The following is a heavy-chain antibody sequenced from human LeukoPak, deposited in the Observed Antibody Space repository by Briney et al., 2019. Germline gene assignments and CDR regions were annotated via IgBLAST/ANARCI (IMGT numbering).Heavy chain of an antibody. J-gene: IGHJ4*02. Sequence: GGSLRLSCAASGFTFSSYSMNWVRQAPGKGLEWVSLIHGGGSTYYADSVKGRFIISRDNSKNTLFLQMNSLRAEDTAVYYCVRDYVGDYWGQGTLVTVSS. V-gene: IGHV3-53*01. CDR1: GFTFSSYS. D-gene: IGHD3-10*01. CDR2: IHGGGST. CDR3: VRDYVGDY.